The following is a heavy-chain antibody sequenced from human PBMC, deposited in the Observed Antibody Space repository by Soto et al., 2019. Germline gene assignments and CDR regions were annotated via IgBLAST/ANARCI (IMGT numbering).Heavy chain of an antibody. V-gene: IGHV3-23*01. CDR1: GFTFSSYA. CDR3: AKDSSDIVLMVYAVYFDY. D-gene: IGHD2-8*01. J-gene: IGHJ4*02. CDR2: ISGSGGST. Sequence: GGSLRLSCAASGFTFSSYATSWVRQAPGKGLEWVSAISGSGGSTYYADSVKGRFTISRDNSKNTLYLQMNSLRAEDTAVYYCAKDSSDIVLMVYAVYFDYWGQGTLVTVSS.